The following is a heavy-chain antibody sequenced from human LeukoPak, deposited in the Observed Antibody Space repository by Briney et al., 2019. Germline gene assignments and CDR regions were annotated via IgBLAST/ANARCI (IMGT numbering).Heavy chain of an antibody. V-gene: IGHV1-18*01. CDR2: ISAYNGNT. CDR3: ARVPSGGSCYTRGDCYSQDY. Sequence: ASVKVSCKASGYTFTSYGISWVRQAPGQGLEWMGWISAYNGNTNYAQKLQGRVTMTTDTSTSTAYMELRSLRSDDTAVYYCARVPSGGSCYTRGDCYSQDYWGQGTLVTVSS. J-gene: IGHJ4*02. CDR1: GYTFTSYG. D-gene: IGHD2-15*01.